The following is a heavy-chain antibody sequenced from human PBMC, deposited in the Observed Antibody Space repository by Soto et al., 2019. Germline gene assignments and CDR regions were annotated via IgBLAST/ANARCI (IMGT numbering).Heavy chain of an antibody. CDR3: ARGRRAINWFDP. CDR2: IYHSGST. J-gene: IGHJ5*02. Sequence: SETLSLTCAVSGGSISSGGYSWSWIRQPPGKGLEWIGYIYHSGSTYYNPSLKSRVTISVDRSKNQFSLKLSSVTAADTAVYYCARGRRAINWFDPWGQGTLVTVSS. D-gene: IGHD2-2*01. V-gene: IGHV4-30-2*01. CDR1: GGSISSGGYS.